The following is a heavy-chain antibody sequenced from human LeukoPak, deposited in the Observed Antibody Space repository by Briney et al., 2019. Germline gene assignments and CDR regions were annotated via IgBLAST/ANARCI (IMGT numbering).Heavy chain of an antibody. V-gene: IGHV3-23*01. CDR2: ISGSGGSI. CDR1: GFTFSSYA. J-gene: IGHJ4*02. CDR3: AKDRVVIRGDYFDY. Sequence: GGSLRLSCAASGFTFSSYAMSWVRQAPGKGLEWVSSISGSGGSIYYADSVKGRFTISRDNSKNTMYLEMNSLRAEDTAVYYCAKDRVVIRGDYFDYWGQGTLVTVSS. D-gene: IGHD3-22*01.